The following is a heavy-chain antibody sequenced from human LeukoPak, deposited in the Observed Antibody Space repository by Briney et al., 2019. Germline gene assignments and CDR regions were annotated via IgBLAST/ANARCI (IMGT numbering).Heavy chain of an antibody. CDR1: GFTFDDYA. CDR2: ISWDGGST. V-gene: IGHV3-43D*03. J-gene: IGHJ6*03. Sequence: PGGSLRLSCAASGFTFDDYAMHWVRQAPGKGLEWVSLISWDGGSTYYAGSVKGRFTISRDNSKNSLYLQMNSLRAEDTALYYCAKDRYYGSGSYTPIMDVWGKGTTVTVSS. D-gene: IGHD3-10*01. CDR3: AKDRYYGSGSYTPIMDV.